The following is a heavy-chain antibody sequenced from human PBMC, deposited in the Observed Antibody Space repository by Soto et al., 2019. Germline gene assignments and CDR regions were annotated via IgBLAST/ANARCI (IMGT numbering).Heavy chain of an antibody. V-gene: IGHV5-51*01. CDR2: IYPGDSGT. J-gene: IGHJ4*02. CDR1: GYTFTNYW. Sequence: GESLKISCKGSGYTFTNYWIGWVRQMPGKGLEWMAIIYPGDSGTRYSPAFQGQVTISADKSISTAYLQWSSLKASDTAMYYCAKTPLYYDSGGYYWYFDYWGQGTLVTVSS. D-gene: IGHD3-22*01. CDR3: AKTPLYYDSGGYYWYFDY.